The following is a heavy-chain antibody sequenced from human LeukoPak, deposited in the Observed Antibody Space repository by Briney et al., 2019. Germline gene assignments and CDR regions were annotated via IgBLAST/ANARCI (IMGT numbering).Heavy chain of an antibody. CDR3: AGGELDY. J-gene: IGHJ4*02. CDR2: IYHSGST. Sequence: PSETLSLTCAVSGYSISSGYYWGWIRQPPGKGLEWIGSIYHSGSTYYNPSLKSRVTISVDTSKNQFSLKLSSVTAAGTAVYYCAGGELDYWGQGTLVTVSS. D-gene: IGHD3-16*01. V-gene: IGHV4-38-2*01. CDR1: GYSISSGYY.